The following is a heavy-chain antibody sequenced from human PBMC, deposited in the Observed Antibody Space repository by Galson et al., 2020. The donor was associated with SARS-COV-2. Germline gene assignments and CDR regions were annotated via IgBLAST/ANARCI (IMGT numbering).Heavy chain of an antibody. CDR1: GGSFSGYS. Sequence: SETLSLTCAVYGGSFSGYSWTWIRQAPGTGLEWIGEIKSGGDTKYSPSLSGRVTLSVDTSRNQFSLKLTSVSAADTALYFCARGRQGVVPSPVLGLGPFYSYDYMDVCGKGTTVIVSS. CDR3: ARGRQGVVPSPVLGLGPFYSYDYMDV. CDR2: IKSGGDT. D-gene: IGHD3-16*01. V-gene: IGHV4-34*01. J-gene: IGHJ6*03.